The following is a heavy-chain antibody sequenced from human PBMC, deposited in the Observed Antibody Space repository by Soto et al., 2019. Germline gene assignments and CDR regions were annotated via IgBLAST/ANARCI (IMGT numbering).Heavy chain of an antibody. CDR2: IYYSGST. CDR1: VGSINSSSYF. V-gene: IGHV4-39*01. D-gene: IGHD6-19*01. J-gene: IGHJ5*02. CDR3: ARHYSSGYSNWFEP. Sequence: PSETLSLTCSFSVGSINSSSYFCGWFRQPPGKGLEWIGSIYYSGSTYYNPSLRSRVTISVDTSKNQFSLKLSSVTAADTAVFYCARHYSSGYSNWFEPWGQGTLVTVSS.